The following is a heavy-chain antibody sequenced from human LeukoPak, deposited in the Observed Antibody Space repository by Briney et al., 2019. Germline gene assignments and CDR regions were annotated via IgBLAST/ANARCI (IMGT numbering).Heavy chain of an antibody. CDR2: IYHSGST. CDR3: ARDSRGYDYGFDY. J-gene: IGHJ4*02. Sequence: SEILPLTCAVSGYSISSGYYWGWIRQPPGKGLEWIGSIYHSGSTYYNPSLKSRVTISVDTSKNQFSLKLSSVTAADTAVYYCARDSRGYDYGFDYWGQGTLVTVSS. CDR1: GYSISSGYY. V-gene: IGHV4-38-2*02. D-gene: IGHD5-12*01.